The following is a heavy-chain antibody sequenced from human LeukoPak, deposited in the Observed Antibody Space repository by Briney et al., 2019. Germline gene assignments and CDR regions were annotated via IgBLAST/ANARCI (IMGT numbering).Heavy chain of an antibody. CDR2: ISNDERNK. J-gene: IGHJ4*02. V-gene: IGHV3-30*04. Sequence: GGSLRLSCVASGFTFHNFAMHWVRQAPGKGLEWVAVISNDERNKYYTDSVKGRFTISRDNSKNTVYLQMNNLRTEDAAVYYCARPSPPGDGYNPCDYWGPGALVIVSS. CDR3: ARPSPPGDGYNPCDY. CDR1: GFTFHNFA. D-gene: IGHD5-24*01.